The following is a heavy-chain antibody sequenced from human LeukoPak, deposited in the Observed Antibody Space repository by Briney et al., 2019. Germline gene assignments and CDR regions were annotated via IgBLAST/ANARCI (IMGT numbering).Heavy chain of an antibody. J-gene: IGHJ4*02. V-gene: IGHV1-69*05. CDR3: ARVMGSGSYYLFDY. CDR1: GGTFSSYA. Sequence: SVKVSCKASGGTFSSYAISWVRQAPGQGLEWMGGIIPIFGTANYAQKFQGRVTITTDESTSTAYMELSSLRSEDTAVYYCARVMGSGSYYLFDYWGQGALVTVSS. D-gene: IGHD1-26*01. CDR2: IIPIFGTA.